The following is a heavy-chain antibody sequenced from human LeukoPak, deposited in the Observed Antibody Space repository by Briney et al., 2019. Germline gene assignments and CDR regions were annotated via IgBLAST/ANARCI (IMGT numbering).Heavy chain of an antibody. V-gene: IGHV1-18*01. D-gene: IGHD3-22*01. CDR2: ISTYNGNT. Sequence: ASVKVSCKASGYTFSNYGISWVRQAPGEGLEWMGWISTYNGNTKYVQKLQGRVTMTTDTSTSTAYMELRSLRSDDTAVYYCALPYSYASSGYYLEDAFDIWGQGTIVTVSS. J-gene: IGHJ3*02. CDR3: ALPYSYASSGYYLEDAFDI. CDR1: GYTFSNYG.